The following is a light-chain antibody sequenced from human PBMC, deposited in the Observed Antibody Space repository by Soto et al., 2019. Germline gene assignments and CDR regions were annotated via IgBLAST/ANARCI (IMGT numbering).Light chain of an antibody. CDR2: DVS. CDR1: SIDVGGYNS. CDR3: SSYTSSSSYV. Sequence: QSALTQPASVSGPPGQSITISCPGTSIDVGGYNSVSWYQQYPGKAPKLMIHDVSNRPSGVSNRFSGSKSGNTASLTISGLQAEDEADYYCSSYTSSSSYVFGSGTKVTV. V-gene: IGLV2-14*01. J-gene: IGLJ1*01.